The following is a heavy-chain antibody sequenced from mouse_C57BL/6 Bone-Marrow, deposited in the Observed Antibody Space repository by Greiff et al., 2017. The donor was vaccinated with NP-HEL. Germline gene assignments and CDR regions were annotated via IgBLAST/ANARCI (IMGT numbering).Heavy chain of an antibody. CDR1: GYTFTSYW. CDR2: IHPSDGDT. CDR3: AIYGMGGYFDD. Sequence: VQLQQPGAELVKPGASVKVSCKASGYTFTSYWMHWVKQRPGQGLEWIGRIHPSDGDTNYNQKFKGKAQLTVDKSSSTAYMQRSSLTSEDSAVYYCAIYGMGGYFDDWGQGTTLTVSS. D-gene: IGHD1-1*01. J-gene: IGHJ2*01. V-gene: IGHV1-74*01.